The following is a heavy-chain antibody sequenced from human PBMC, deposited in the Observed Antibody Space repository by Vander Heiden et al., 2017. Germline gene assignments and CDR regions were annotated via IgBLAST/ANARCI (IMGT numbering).Heavy chain of an antibody. CDR1: GFTVSSNY. J-gene: IGHJ6*02. Sequence: EVQLVESGGGLIQPGGSLRLSCAASGFTVSSNYMSWVRQAPGKGLEWVSVISNGGSTYYADFAKGRFTISRDNSKSTVYLQMNSLRAEDTAVYYCAREYYYYYYGMDVWGQGTTVTVSS. CDR2: ISNGGST. V-gene: IGHV3-53*01. CDR3: AREYYYYYYGMDV.